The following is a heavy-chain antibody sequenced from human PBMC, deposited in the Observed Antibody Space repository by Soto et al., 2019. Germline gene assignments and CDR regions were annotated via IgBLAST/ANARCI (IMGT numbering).Heavy chain of an antibody. Sequence: QVHLVQSGAEVKKPGSSVRVSCKASGGSFSNYAVTWVRQAPGQRLEWMGGITPMFGIANYAQKFQGRVTLTADESTGTAYMELRSLRSEDTATYYCASDRHHSGFEDWGQGTLVTVSS. J-gene: IGHJ4*02. V-gene: IGHV1-69*01. CDR2: ITPMFGIA. CDR1: GGSFSNYA. CDR3: ASDRHHSGFED.